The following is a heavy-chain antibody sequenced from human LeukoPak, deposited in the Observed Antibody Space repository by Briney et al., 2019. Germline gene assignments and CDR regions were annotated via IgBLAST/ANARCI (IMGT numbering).Heavy chain of an antibody. J-gene: IGHJ4*02. D-gene: IGHD5-24*01. CDR1: GGSISSHY. V-gene: IGHV4-59*08. CDR2: ISYSGST. Sequence: PSETLPLTCTVSGGSISSHYWNWIRQPPGKGLEWIGYISYSGSTNYNPSLRGRVTISVGTSKNQFSLKLSSVTAADTAVYYCARGRLAYNDHDYWGQGTLVTVSS. CDR3: ARGRLAYNDHDY.